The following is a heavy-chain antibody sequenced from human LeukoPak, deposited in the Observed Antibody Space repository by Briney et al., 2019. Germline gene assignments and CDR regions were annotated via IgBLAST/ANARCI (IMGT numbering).Heavy chain of an antibody. Sequence: GGSLRLSCAASEFTFSSYWMGWVRQAPGKGLEWVANIKQDGGQIYYLESVKGRFTVSRDNAKNSLYLQMNSLRAEDTAVYYCARLGARQMLEYWGQGTLVTVSS. CDR1: EFTFSSYW. D-gene: IGHD4-17*01. V-gene: IGHV3-7*01. CDR2: IKQDGGQI. J-gene: IGHJ4*02. CDR3: ARLGARQMLEY.